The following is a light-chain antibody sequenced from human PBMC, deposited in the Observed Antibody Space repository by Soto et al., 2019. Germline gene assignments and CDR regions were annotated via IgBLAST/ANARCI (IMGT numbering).Light chain of an antibody. V-gene: IGKV1-39*01. CDR1: QSISTY. CDR2: GAS. CDR3: QKYNGAPRT. J-gene: IGKJ1*01. Sequence: DIQMTQSPSSLSASVGDRVTITCRASQSISTYLNWYQQRPGKAPKVLIYGASTLHRGVPSRFSGSGSETDFTLTITSLQPEDVATYYCQKYNGAPRTFGQGTKVDIK.